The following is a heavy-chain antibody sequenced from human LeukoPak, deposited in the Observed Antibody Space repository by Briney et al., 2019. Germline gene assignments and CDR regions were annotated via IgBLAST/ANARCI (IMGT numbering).Heavy chain of an antibody. Sequence: ASVKVSCKASGYTFTSYYMHWVRQAPGQGLEWMGIINPSGGSTSYAQKFQGRVTMTRDTSTSTVYMELSSLRSEDTAVYYCARGAGVVVFITLSWFDPWGQGTLVTVSS. CDR3: ARGAGVVVFITLSWFDP. J-gene: IGHJ5*02. CDR1: GYTFTSYY. V-gene: IGHV1-46*03. CDR2: INPSGGST. D-gene: IGHD3-22*01.